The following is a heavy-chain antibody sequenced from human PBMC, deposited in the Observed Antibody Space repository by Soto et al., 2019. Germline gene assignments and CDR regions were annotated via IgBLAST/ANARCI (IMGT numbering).Heavy chain of an antibody. CDR2: ISGIGGST. CDR3: ARGCSGYISSWYYFDY. V-gene: IGHV3-23*01. Sequence: EVQLLESGGGLVQPGGSLRLSCAASGFTFTDYALSWVRQAPGKGLEWVATISGIGGSTYLADSVKGRLSISRDNSKNTVSLLMNSLRAEDTAVYFCARGCSGYISSWYYFDYWGRGTLVTVSS. CDR1: GFTFTDYA. D-gene: IGHD6-13*01. J-gene: IGHJ4*02.